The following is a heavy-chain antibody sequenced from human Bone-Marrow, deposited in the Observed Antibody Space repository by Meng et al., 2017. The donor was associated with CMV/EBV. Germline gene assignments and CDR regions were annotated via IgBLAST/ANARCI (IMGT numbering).Heavy chain of an antibody. CDR3: AGVGYRDGYGMDV. Sequence: ESLKISCTVSGGSISSSNYYWGWIRQPPGKGLEWIGSIYYSGSSYYNPSLKSRVIILVDTSKNQFTLRLSSGTAADTAVYYCAGVGYRDGYGMDVWGQGTTVTVSS. V-gene: IGHV4-39*06. CDR2: IYYSGSS. CDR1: GGSISSSNYY. D-gene: IGHD6-13*01. J-gene: IGHJ6*02.